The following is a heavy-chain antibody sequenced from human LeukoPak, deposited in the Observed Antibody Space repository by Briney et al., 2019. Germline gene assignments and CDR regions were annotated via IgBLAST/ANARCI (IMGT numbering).Heavy chain of an antibody. V-gene: IGHV1-18*01. J-gene: IGHJ4*02. CDR3: ARGGVSSGWYGSYFDY. CDR1: GGTFSRYA. D-gene: IGHD6-19*01. Sequence: GPVKVSCKASGGTFSRYAISWVRQAPGQGLEWMGWISAYNGNTNYAQKLQGRVTMTTDTSTSTAYMELRSLRSDDTAVYYCARGGVSSGWYGSYFDYWGQGTLVTVSS. CDR2: ISAYNGNT.